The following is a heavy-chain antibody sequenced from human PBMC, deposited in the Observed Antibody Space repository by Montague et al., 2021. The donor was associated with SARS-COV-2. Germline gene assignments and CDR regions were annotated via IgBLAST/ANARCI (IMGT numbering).Heavy chain of an antibody. Sequence: CAISGDSVSINSATWSLVGQSPSRGLEWLGGTYYRPKWYNDYAVSVRGRVTINPDTSKNQFSLQLNSVTPEDTAIYYCTSGREGNYNVMDVWGQGTTVTVSS. CDR3: TSGREGNYNVMDV. CDR2: TYYRPKWYN. V-gene: IGHV6-1*01. CDR1: GDSVSINSAT. D-gene: IGHD1-1*01. J-gene: IGHJ6*02.